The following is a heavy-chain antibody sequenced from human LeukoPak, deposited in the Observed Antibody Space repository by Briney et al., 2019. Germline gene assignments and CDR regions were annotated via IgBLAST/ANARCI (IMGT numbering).Heavy chain of an antibody. Sequence: PSQTLSLTCTVSGGSISSGDYYWSWIRQPPGKGLEWIGYIYYSGSTYYNPSLKSRVTISVDTSKNQFSLKLSSVTAADTAVYYCAREGLYGDHPGVFDYWGQGTLVTVSS. D-gene: IGHD4-17*01. CDR3: AREGLYGDHPGVFDY. V-gene: IGHV4-30-4*01. CDR2: IYYSGST. CDR1: GGSISSGDYY. J-gene: IGHJ4*02.